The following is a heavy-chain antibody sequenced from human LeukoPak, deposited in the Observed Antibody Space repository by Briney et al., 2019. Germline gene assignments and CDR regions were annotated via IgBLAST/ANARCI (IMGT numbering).Heavy chain of an antibody. J-gene: IGHJ6*02. CDR3: TRDYITMVRGVRNYYYYYGMDV. CDR2: IRSKAYGGTT. D-gene: IGHD3-10*01. CDR1: GFTFGDYA. Sequence: GGSLRLSCTASGFTFGDYAMSWFRQAPGKGLEWVGFIRSKAYGGTTEYAASVKGRFTISRDDSKSIAYLQMNSLKTADTAVYYCTRDYITMVRGVRNYYYYYGMDVWGQGTTVTVSS. V-gene: IGHV3-49*03.